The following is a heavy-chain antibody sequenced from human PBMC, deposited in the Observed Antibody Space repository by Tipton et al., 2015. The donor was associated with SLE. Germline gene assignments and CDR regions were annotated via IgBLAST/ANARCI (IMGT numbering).Heavy chain of an antibody. D-gene: IGHD3-22*01. V-gene: IGHV4-59*01. CDR3: ARVGHGFDDSGYNSHYYYYMDV. Sequence: TLSLTCAVSGGSINGYYWTWIRQPPGKGLEWVGYVYSSGFSDYNPSLRSRVTISLDTSKNQFSLRLSSATAADTAVYYCARVGHGFDDSGYNSHYYYYMDVWGKGTTVTVSS. CDR1: GGSINGYY. CDR2: VYSSGFS. J-gene: IGHJ6*03.